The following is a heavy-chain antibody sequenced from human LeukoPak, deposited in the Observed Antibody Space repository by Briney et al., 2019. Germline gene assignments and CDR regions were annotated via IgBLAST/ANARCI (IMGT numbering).Heavy chain of an antibody. CDR2: INHSGST. D-gene: IGHD6-13*01. CDR1: GGSFSGYY. J-gene: IGHJ3*02. V-gene: IGHV4-34*01. CDR3: ARGLAAAATEVAFDI. Sequence: PSETLSLTCAVDGGSFSGYYWSWIRQPPGKGLEWIGEINHSGSTNYNPSLKSRVTISVDTSKNQFSLKLSSVTAADTAVYYCARGLAAAATEVAFDIWGQGTMVTVSS.